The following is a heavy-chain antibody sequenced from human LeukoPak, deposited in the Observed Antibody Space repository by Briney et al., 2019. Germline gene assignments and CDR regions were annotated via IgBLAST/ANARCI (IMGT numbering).Heavy chain of an antibody. V-gene: IGHV3-11*01. J-gene: IGHJ3*02. Sequence: PGGSLRLSCAASGFTFSDYYMSWIRQAPGKGLEWVSYISSSGSTIYYADSVKGRFTISRDNAKNSLYLQMNSLRSEDTAVYYCAREGSLTGYSYGYDAFDIWGQGTMVTVSS. CDR3: AREGSLTGYSYGYDAFDI. CDR1: GFTFSDYY. D-gene: IGHD5-18*01. CDR2: ISSSGSTI.